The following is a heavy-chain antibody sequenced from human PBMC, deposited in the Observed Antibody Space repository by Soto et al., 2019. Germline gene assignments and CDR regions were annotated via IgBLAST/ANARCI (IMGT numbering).Heavy chain of an antibody. J-gene: IGHJ4*02. CDR2: ISGSGGST. CDR1: GFTFSSYA. CDR3: ARGKYGSGSYSAPLDY. Sequence: GGSLRLSCAASGFTFSSYAMNWVRQAPGKGLEWVSAISGSGGSTYYADSVKGRFTISSDSFKNMLYLQVNSLRVEDAAVYYCARGKYGSGSYSAPLDYWGQGTLVTVSS. V-gene: IGHV3-23*01. D-gene: IGHD3-10*01.